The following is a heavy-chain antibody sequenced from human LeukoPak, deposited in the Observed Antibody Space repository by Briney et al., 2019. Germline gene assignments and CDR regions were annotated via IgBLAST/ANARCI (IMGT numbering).Heavy chain of an antibody. V-gene: IGHV1-2*02. J-gene: IGHJ5*02. Sequence: GASVKVSCKASGYTFTGYYIHWVRQAPGQGLEWMGWINPNSGGTNDAQQFQGRVTMTRDTSISTAYMELSRLRSDDTAIYYCARALIFHYFGSGSPSNWFDPWGQGTLVTVSS. CDR2: INPNSGGT. CDR3: ARALIFHYFGSGSPSNWFDP. CDR1: GYTFTGYY. D-gene: IGHD3-10*01.